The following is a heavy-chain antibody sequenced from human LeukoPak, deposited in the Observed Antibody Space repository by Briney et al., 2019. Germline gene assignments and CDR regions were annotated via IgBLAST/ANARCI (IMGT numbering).Heavy chain of an antibody. V-gene: IGHV4-39*07. Sequence: SETLSLTCTVSGGSISSSSYYWGWIRQPPGKGLEWIGSIYYSGSTYYNPSLKSRVTISVDTSKNQFSLKLSSVTAADTAVYYCARASVAGTEVGRFDPWGQGTLVTVSS. CDR1: GGSISSSSYY. D-gene: IGHD6-19*01. J-gene: IGHJ5*02. CDR2: IYYSGST. CDR3: ARASVAGTEVGRFDP.